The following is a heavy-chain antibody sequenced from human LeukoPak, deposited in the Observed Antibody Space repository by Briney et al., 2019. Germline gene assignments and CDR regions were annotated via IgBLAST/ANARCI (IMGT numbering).Heavy chain of an antibody. CDR2: IYVDGRTT. Sequence: GGSLRLSCAASGFTFTNYWMHWVRQPPGKGLVWVSRIYVDGRTTNYADSVKGRFTISRDNAKNTVYLEMNSLSVEDTATYYCIRDFRSADLWGQGTLVTVTS. V-gene: IGHV3-74*01. CDR1: GFTFTNYW. CDR3: IRDFRSADL. J-gene: IGHJ5*02.